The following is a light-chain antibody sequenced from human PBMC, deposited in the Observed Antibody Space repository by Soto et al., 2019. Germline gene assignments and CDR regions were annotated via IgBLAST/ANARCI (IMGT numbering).Light chain of an antibody. CDR2: EVS. CDR3: GSYTGSIYV. CDR1: SSDVGGYKF. J-gene: IGLJ1*01. V-gene: IGLV2-14*01. Sequence: LTQPASVSGSPGQSITISCTGTSSDVGGYKFVSWYQQHPGKAPKLMIYEVSNRPSGVSSRFSGSKSGNTASLTISGLQAEDEADYYCGSYTGSIYVFGTGTKVTVL.